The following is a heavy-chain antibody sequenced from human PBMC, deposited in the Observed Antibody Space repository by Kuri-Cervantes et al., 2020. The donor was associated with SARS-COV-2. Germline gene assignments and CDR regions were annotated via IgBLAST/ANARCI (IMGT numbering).Heavy chain of an antibody. J-gene: IGHJ4*02. Sequence: GESLKISCSASGFNFSSYAMHWVRQAPGKGLEYVSAISSNGGSTYYVDSVKGRFTISRDNSKNTLYLQMSSLRAEDTAVYYCVKDRSGSGSYYYYLDYWGQGTLVTVSS. D-gene: IGHD3-10*01. CDR3: VKDRSGSGSYYYYLDY. CDR2: ISSNGGST. CDR1: GFNFSSYA. V-gene: IGHV3-64D*08.